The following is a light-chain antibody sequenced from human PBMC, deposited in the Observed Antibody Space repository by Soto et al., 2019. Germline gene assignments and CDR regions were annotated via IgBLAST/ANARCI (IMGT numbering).Light chain of an antibody. J-gene: IGKJ3*01. CDR2: GAS. V-gene: IGKV3-15*01. Sequence: EIVMTQSPATMSVSPGERATLSCRASESVSTYLAWHQQKPGQAPRLLIYGASTRATDIPARFSGSGSETEFTLTISDLQSEDFAFYYCQQYNKLPFTFGPGTKVYIK. CDR3: QQYNKLPFT. CDR1: ESVSTY.